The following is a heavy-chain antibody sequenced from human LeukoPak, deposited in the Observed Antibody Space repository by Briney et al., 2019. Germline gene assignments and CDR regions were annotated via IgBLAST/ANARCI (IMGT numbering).Heavy chain of an antibody. D-gene: IGHD5-12*01. V-gene: IGHV3-53*01. CDR1: GFTVRSNY. CDR2: IYSGGST. CDR3: ARGYGGEYFFDY. Sequence: GGSLRLSCAASGFTVRSNYMTWVPQAPGKGREGGSVIYSGGSTYYADSVKGRFTISRDNSKNTLYLQMNSLRAEDTAVYYCARGYGGEYFFDYWGQGAPVTVSS. J-gene: IGHJ4*02.